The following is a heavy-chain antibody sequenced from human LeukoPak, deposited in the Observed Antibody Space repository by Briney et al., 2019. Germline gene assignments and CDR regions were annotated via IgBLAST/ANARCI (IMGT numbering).Heavy chain of an antibody. CDR2: IYDSGST. Sequence: SETLSLTCTVSGGSIRSYYWSWIRQPPGKGLEWIGYIYDSGSTNYNPSLKSRVTISVDTSKNQFSLRLSSVTAADTAVYYCARGCGGDCYSPRGYYYYYGMDVWGQGTTVTVSS. CDR1: GGSIRSYY. J-gene: IGHJ6*02. V-gene: IGHV4-59*01. D-gene: IGHD2-21*02. CDR3: ARGCGGDCYSPRGYYYYYGMDV.